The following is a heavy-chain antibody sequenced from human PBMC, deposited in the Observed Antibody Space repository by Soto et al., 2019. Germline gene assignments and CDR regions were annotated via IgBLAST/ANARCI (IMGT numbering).Heavy chain of an antibody. Sequence: TSETLSLTCTVSGHSMSNTDYFWGWIRQTPWSDLQWIGSLFYTGHTYYNPSLLSRVTISADTSKNQIFLRLTSVTAADTAVYYCARHTPAISISDHWGQGTLVTVSS. CDR3: ARHTPAISISDH. CDR1: GHSMSNTDYF. CDR2: LFYTGHT. D-gene: IGHD2-15*01. V-gene: IGHV4-39*01. J-gene: IGHJ4*02.